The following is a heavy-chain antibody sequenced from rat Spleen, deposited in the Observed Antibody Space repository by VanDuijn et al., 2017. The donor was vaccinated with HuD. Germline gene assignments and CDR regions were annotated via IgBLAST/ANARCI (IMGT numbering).Heavy chain of an antibody. CDR2: ISPSGGFT. J-gene: IGHJ3*01. Sequence: EVQLVESGGGLVQPGRSLKLSCVASGFTFNNYWMNWIRQAPTKGLEWVASISPSGGFTYYRDSVKGRFTVSRDNAKSTLSLQMDSLRSEDTATYYCVRQDTSGYSNWFAYWGQGTLVTVSS. CDR1: GFTFNNYW. CDR3: VRQDTSGYSNWFAY. V-gene: IGHV5-25*01. D-gene: IGHD4-3*01.